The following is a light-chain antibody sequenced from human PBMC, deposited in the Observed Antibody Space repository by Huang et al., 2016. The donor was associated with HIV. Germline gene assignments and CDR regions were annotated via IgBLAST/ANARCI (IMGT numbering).Light chain of an antibody. J-gene: IGKJ1*01. CDR2: GAS. CDR1: QGISNS. V-gene: IGKV1-NL1*01. CDR3: QQYFSALWT. Sequence: DIQMTQSPSSLSASVADRVTITCRASQGISNSLAWYQQITGKPPRLLVSGASKLESGVPSRFSGSGSGTDYTLTISSLQPEDFATYYCQQYFSALWTFGQGTKV.